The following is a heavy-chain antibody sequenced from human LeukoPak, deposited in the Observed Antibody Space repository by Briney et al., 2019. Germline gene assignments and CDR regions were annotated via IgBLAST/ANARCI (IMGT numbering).Heavy chain of an antibody. CDR3: ARDPYDTSAYGAFDI. Sequence: GGSLRLSCAASGFTFSSYSMNWVRQAPGKGLEWVSSISSSSSSYIYYADSVKGRFTISRDNAKNSLFLQMNSLRAEDTALYYCARDPYDTSAYGAFDIWGQGTMVTVSS. J-gene: IGHJ3*02. D-gene: IGHD3-22*01. V-gene: IGHV3-21*01. CDR2: ISSSSSSYI. CDR1: GFTFSSYS.